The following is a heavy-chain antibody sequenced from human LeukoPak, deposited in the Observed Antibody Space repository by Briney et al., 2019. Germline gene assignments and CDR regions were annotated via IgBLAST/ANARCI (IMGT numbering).Heavy chain of an antibody. CDR1: GGSISSSSYY. CDR3: ARVGQERRPDY. D-gene: IGHD3/OR15-3a*01. CDR2: IYTSGST. Sequence: PSETLSLTCTVSGGSISSSSYYWGWIRQPAGKGLEWIGRIYTSGSTNYNPSLKSRVTISVDTSKNQFSLKLSSVTAADTAVYYCARVGQERRPDYWGQGTLVTVSS. J-gene: IGHJ4*02. V-gene: IGHV4-61*02.